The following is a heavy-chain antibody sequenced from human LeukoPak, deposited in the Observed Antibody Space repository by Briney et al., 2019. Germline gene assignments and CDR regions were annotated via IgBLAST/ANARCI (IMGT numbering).Heavy chain of an antibody. J-gene: IGHJ6*03. CDR1: DDSITMYY. Sequence: SETLSLTCAVSDDSITMYYWTWIRQPPGKGLEWIGYVDHTGSTNFNPSLNGRVSLSRDTSKNLFSLRLRSVTAADTGVYFCARGRVSSSTWYSTYYYYFYMDVWGKGTTVTVSS. CDR3: ARGRVSSSTWYSTYYYYFYMDV. V-gene: IGHV4-59*01. D-gene: IGHD1-1*01. CDR2: VDHTGST.